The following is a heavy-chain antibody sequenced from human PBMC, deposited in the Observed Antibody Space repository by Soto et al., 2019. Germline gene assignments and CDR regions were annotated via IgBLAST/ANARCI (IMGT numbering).Heavy chain of an antibody. CDR1: GYSFTRYW. J-gene: IGHJ3*02. D-gene: IGHD6-19*01. CDR3: ARLSGSSGWNDAFDI. Sequence: GESLKISCKGSGYSFTRYWISWVRQMPGKGLEWMGRIDPSDSYTNYSPSFQGHVTISADKSISTAYLQWSSLKASDTAMYYCARLSGSSGWNDAFDIWGQGTMVTVSS. CDR2: IDPSDSYT. V-gene: IGHV5-10-1*01.